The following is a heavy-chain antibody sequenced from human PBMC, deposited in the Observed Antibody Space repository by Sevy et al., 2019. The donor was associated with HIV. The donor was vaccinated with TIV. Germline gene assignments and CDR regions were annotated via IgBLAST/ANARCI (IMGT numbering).Heavy chain of an antibody. V-gene: IGHV3-23*01. CDR3: AKGYYYDSSGYYPIGPFDY. CDR1: GFTFSSYA. J-gene: IGHJ4*02. CDR2: ISGSGGST. Sequence: GGSLRLSCAASGFTFSSYAMSWVRQAPGKGLEWVSGISGSGGSTYYADSVKGRFTISSDNSKNTLYLNMNSLRAEDTAVYYCAKGYYYDSSGYYPIGPFDYWGQGTLVTVSS. D-gene: IGHD3-22*01.